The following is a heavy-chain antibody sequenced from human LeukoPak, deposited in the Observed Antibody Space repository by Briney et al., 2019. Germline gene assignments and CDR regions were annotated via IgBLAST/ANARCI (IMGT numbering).Heavy chain of an antibody. CDR3: ARESSGTLAFDY. J-gene: IGHJ4*02. CDR1: GGSFSGYY. D-gene: IGHD6-25*01. CDR2: INHSGST. Sequence: SETLSLTCAVYGGSFSGYYWSWIRQPPGKGLEWIGEINHSGSTNYNPSLKSRVTISVDTSKNQFSLKLSSVTAADTAVYYCARESSGTLAFDYWGQGTLVTVSS. V-gene: IGHV4-34*01.